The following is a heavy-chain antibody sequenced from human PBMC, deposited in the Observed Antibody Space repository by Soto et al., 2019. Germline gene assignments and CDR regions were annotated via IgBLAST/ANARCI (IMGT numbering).Heavy chain of an antibody. V-gene: IGHV3-30-3*01. J-gene: IGHJ6*02. CDR3: ARGVRDSSIYYYYGMDV. D-gene: IGHD3-22*01. CDR2: ISYDGSNK. Sequence: GGSLRLSCAASGFTFSSYAMHWVRQAPGKGLEWVAVISYDGSNKYYADSVKGRFTISRDNSKNTLYLQMNSLRAEDTAVYYCARGVRDSSIYYYYGMDVWGQGTTVTVSS. CDR1: GFTFSSYA.